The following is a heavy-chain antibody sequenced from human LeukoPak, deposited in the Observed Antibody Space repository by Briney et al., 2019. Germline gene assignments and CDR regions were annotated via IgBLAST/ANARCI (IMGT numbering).Heavy chain of an antibody. CDR3: AGGVAGTWYYYGMDV. Sequence: GGSLRLSCAASGFTVSSNYMSGVRQAPGKGLEGVSVIYSGGSTYSADSVKGRFTISRENSKNTLYLQMNSMGAEDTAVYYCAGGVAGTWYYYGMDVWGQGTTVTVSS. D-gene: IGHD6-19*01. V-gene: IGHV3-66*01. CDR1: GFTVSSNY. J-gene: IGHJ6*02. CDR2: IYSGGST.